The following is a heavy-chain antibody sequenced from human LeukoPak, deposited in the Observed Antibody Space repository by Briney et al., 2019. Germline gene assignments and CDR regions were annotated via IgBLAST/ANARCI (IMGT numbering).Heavy chain of an antibody. J-gene: IGHJ4*02. V-gene: IGHV3-11*01. Sequence: PGGSLRLSCAASGFTFSDYYMNWIRQTPGKGLEWISFISSSGTTVKYADSEKGRFTISRDNAENSLYLQMHSLRVEDTAVYYCARDFPGTSYYFDYWGQGTLITVSS. CDR1: GFTFSDYY. D-gene: IGHD3-10*01. CDR2: ISSSGTTV. CDR3: ARDFPGTSYYFDY.